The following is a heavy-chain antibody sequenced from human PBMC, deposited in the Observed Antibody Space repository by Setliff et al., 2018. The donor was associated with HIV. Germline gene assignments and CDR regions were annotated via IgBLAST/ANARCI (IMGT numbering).Heavy chain of an antibody. J-gene: IGHJ5*02. CDR3: AKRTFGSGRLDP. CDR1: GGSISSSSYY. Sequence: SETLSLTCTVSGGSISSSSYYWGWIRQPPGKGLEWIGSIYYSGSTYYNPSLKSRVTISMDTSKNQFSLNLNSVTATDTAVYYCAKRTFGSGRLDPWGQGTLVTV. CDR2: IYYSGST. V-gene: IGHV4-39*07. D-gene: IGHD3-16*01.